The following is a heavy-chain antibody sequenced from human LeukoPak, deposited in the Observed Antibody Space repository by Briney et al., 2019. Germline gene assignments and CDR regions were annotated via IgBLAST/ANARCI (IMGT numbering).Heavy chain of an antibody. CDR2: ISYDGSNK. J-gene: IGHJ5*02. Sequence: GGSLRLSCAASGFTFSSYAMHWVRQAPGKGLEWVAVISYDGSNKYYADSVKGRFTISRDNSKNTLYLQMNSLRAEDTAVYYCAKNGHDYGDLGWFDPWGQGTLVTVSS. CDR1: GFTFSSYA. CDR3: AKNGHDYGDLGWFDP. D-gene: IGHD4-17*01. V-gene: IGHV3-30*18.